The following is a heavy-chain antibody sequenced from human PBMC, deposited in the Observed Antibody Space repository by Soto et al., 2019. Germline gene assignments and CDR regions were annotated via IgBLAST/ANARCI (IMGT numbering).Heavy chain of an antibody. J-gene: IGHJ4*02. Sequence: QLQLQESGPGLVKPSETLSLTCTVSGGSISSSSYYWGWIRQPPGKGLEWIGSIYYSGSTYYNPSLKSRDTISVDTSKNQFSLKLSSVTAADTAVYYCASLSGGYDYIWGSYRYTEGHFDYWGQGTLVTVSS. CDR1: GGSISSSSYY. CDR2: IYYSGST. CDR3: ASLSGGYDYIWGSYRYTEGHFDY. D-gene: IGHD3-16*02. V-gene: IGHV4-39*01.